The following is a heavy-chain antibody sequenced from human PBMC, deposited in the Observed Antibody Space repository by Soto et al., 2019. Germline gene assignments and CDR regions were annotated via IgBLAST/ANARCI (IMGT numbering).Heavy chain of an antibody. Sequence: GGSLRLSCAASGFTFSSYGMHWVRQAPGKGLEWVAVIWYDGSNKYYADSVKGRFTISRDNSKNTLYLQMNSLRAEDTAVYYCARVLPGGFLEWLSWYGMDVWGQGTTVTVSS. J-gene: IGHJ6*02. V-gene: IGHV3-33*01. CDR1: GFTFSSYG. CDR3: ARVLPGGFLEWLSWYGMDV. CDR2: IWYDGSNK. D-gene: IGHD3-3*01.